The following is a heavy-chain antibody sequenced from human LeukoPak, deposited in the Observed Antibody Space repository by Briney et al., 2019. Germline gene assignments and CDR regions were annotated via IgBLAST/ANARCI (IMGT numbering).Heavy chain of an antibody. D-gene: IGHD1-1*01. CDR3: ARDRGTWNDDGFDY. CDR2: IYISGST. J-gene: IGHJ4*02. V-gene: IGHV4-4*07. CDR1: GGSISSYY. Sequence: SETLSLTCTVSGGSISSYYWSWVRQPAGKGLEWIGRIYISGSTNYNPSLKSRVTMSVDTSKNQFSLKLSSVTVADTAVYYCARDRGTWNDDGFDYWGQGTLVTVSS.